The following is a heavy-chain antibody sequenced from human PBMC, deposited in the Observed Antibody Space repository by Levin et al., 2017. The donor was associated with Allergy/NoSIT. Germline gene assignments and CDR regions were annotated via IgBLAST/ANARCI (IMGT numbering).Heavy chain of an antibody. CDR2: IYNDGRT. Sequence: GGSLRLSCAVSGFTVNNNHMSWVRQAPGKGLEWVSVIYNDGRTYYGDSVKGRFTISRDNSKNTPYLQMNSLRVEDTAVYYCVGCGGNSDWGQGTLVTVSS. D-gene: IGHD4-23*01. CDR1: GFTVNNNH. CDR3: VGCGGNSD. J-gene: IGHJ4*02. V-gene: IGHV3-66*01.